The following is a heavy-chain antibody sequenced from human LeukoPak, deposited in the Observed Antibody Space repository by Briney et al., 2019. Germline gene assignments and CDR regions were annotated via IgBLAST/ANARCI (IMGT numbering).Heavy chain of an antibody. CDR2: ISYDGRSK. CDR3: ARGGNTGYNYNAFDM. V-gene: IGHV3-30*03. J-gene: IGHJ3*02. CDR1: GFTFSSYG. D-gene: IGHD3-22*01. Sequence: GGSLILSCAASGFTFSSYGMHWVRQAPGKGLEWVAGISYDGRSKEYVDSVKGRFTISRDNSKNTLYLQMNSLRAEDTAVYYCARGGNTGYNYNAFDMWGQGTMVIVSA.